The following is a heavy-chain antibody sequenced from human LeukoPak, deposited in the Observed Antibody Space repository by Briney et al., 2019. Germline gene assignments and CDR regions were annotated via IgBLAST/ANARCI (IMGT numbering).Heavy chain of an antibody. D-gene: IGHD3-22*01. V-gene: IGHV4-59*12. J-gene: IGHJ5*02. CDR3: ARGGPLSYYYDSSGYYPNWFDP. Sequence: SETLSLTCTVSGGSISSYYWSWIRQPPGKGLEWIGYIYHSGSTYYNPSLKGRVTISVDRSKNQFSLKLSSVTAADTAVYHCARGGPLSYYYDSSGYYPNWFDPWGQGTLVTVSS. CDR2: IYHSGST. CDR1: GGSISSYY.